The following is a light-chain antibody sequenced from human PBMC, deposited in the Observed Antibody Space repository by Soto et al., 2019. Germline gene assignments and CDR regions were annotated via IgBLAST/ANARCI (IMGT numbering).Light chain of an antibody. CDR3: HQYGTAPLT. CDR1: QSVAAND. CDR2: GAS. V-gene: IGKV3-20*01. J-gene: IGKJ3*01. Sequence: EVVLTRSPGTLSLSPGVRASLSCRASQSVAANDFAWYQQKRGQAPRRLIYGASSRATGIPDRFSGSGSGTYFTLTISRLEPEAFSVYYCHQYGTAPLTFGPGTKVDIK.